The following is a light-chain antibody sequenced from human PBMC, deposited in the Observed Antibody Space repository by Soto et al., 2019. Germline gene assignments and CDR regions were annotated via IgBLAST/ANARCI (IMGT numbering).Light chain of an antibody. V-gene: IGLV2-8*01. J-gene: IGLJ1*01. CDR2: EVS. Sequence: QSALTQPPYASGSPGQSVTISCTGTSSDVGGYNYVSWYQQHPGKAPKLMIYEVSKRPSGVPDRFSGSKSGNTDSLTVSGLQAEDEADYYCSSYAGRIFPYVFGTGTKVTVL. CDR1: SSDVGGYNY. CDR3: SSYAGRIFPYV.